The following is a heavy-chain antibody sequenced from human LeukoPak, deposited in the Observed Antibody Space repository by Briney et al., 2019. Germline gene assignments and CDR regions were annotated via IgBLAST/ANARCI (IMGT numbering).Heavy chain of an antibody. J-gene: IGHJ6*04. Sequence: GGSLRLSCAAAGFTFSSYGMHWVRQAPGKGLEWVAVISYDGSNKYYADSVKGRFTISRDNSKNTLYLQMNSLRAEDTAVYYCAKSGDDRSIYGMDVWGKGTTVTVSS. CDR2: ISYDGSNK. D-gene: IGHD3-10*01. CDR1: GFTFSSYG. CDR3: AKSGDDRSIYGMDV. V-gene: IGHV3-30*18.